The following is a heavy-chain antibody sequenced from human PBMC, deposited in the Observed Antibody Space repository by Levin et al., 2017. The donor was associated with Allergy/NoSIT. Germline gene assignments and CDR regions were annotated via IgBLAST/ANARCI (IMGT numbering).Heavy chain of an antibody. V-gene: IGHV3-49*03. CDR3: ARAVRIVGDAFDL. Sequence: GGSLRLSCTTSGFTFGDYPMSWFRQTPGKGLELVSYIRTMTYGGTTEYAASVRGRFTISRDESESVAYLQMNSLKTEDTAVYYCARAVRIVGDAFDLWGQGTMDTVSS. CDR2: IRTMTYGGTT. CDR1: GFTFGDYP. J-gene: IGHJ3*01. D-gene: IGHD3-22*01.